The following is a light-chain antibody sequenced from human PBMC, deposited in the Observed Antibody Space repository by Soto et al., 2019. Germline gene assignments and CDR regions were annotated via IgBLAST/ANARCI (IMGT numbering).Light chain of an antibody. Sequence: DIQMTQSPPSLSASVGDRVTITCRASQNINKNLNWYRHKLGKAPELLIYDASDSQAGVPSRFSGSGSGTDFTLIISGLQPEDFATYYCQQSYNSPYTFGQGTKLEIK. CDR1: QNINKN. V-gene: IGKV1-39*01. J-gene: IGKJ2*01. CDR3: QQSYNSPYT. CDR2: DAS.